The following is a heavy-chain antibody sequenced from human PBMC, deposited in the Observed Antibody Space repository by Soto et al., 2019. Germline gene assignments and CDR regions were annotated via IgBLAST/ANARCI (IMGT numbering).Heavy chain of an antibody. CDR3: ARGRATAMVYYYYYYMDV. CDR1: GGSFSGYY. CDR2: INHSGST. V-gene: IGHV4-34*01. D-gene: IGHD5-18*01. J-gene: IGHJ6*03. Sequence: SETLSLTCAVYGGSFSGYYWSWIRQPPGKGLEWIGEINHSGSTNYNPSLKSRVTISVDTSKNQFSLKLSSVTAADTAVYYCARGRATAMVYYYYYYMDVWGKGTTVTVSS.